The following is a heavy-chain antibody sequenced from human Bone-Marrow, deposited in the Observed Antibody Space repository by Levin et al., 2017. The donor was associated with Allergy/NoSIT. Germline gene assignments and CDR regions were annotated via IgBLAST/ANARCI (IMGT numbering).Heavy chain of an antibody. CDR2: LNPSGGST. CDR1: GYTLTRNY. Sequence: ASVKVSCKASGYTLTRNYIHWVRQAPGQGLEWMGTLNPSGGSTNYAQKFQGRVTMTSDASTSTLYMELSSLKSDDTAVYYCARTFGIQLCSMHLDFWGQGTLVTVSS. D-gene: IGHD5-18*01. CDR3: ARTFGIQLCSMHLDF. V-gene: IGHV1-46*01. J-gene: IGHJ4*02.